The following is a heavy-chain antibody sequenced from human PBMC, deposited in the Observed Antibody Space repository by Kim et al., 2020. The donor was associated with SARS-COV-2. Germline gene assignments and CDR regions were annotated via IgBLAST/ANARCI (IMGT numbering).Heavy chain of an antibody. V-gene: IGHV3-30*18. D-gene: IGHD6-19*01. CDR2: ISYDGSNK. CDR3: AKDSWYSSGHDY. J-gene: IGHJ4*02. CDR1: GFTFSSYG. Sequence: GGSLRLSCAASGFTFSSYGMHWVRQAPGKGLEWVAVISYDGSNKYYADSVKGRFTISRDNSKNTLYLQMTSLRAEDTAVNYCAKDSWYSSGHDYSGQGT.